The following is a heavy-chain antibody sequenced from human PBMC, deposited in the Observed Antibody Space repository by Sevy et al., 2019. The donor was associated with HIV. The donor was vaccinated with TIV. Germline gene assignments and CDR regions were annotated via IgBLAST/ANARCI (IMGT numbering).Heavy chain of an antibody. CDR2: ISWNGRSL. CDR1: GFTFNDYG. Sequence: GGSLRLSCAASGFTFNDYGMHWVREVPGKGLEWVSGISWNGRSLGYADAVKGRFTISRDNAKKSVFLQMNSLRSEDTALYYCARDAGTGGCYMGYYFGMDVWGQGTTVTVSS. V-gene: IGHV3-9*01. CDR3: ARDAGTGGCYMGYYFGMDV. J-gene: IGHJ6*02. D-gene: IGHD2-8*02.